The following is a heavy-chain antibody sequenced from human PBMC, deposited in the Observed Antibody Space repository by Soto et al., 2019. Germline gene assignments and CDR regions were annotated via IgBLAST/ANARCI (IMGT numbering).Heavy chain of an antibody. J-gene: IGHJ4*02. CDR2: FDPEDGET. Sequence: ASVKVSCKVSGYTLTELSMHWVRQAPGKGLEWMGGFDPEDGETIYAQKFQGRVTMTEDTSTDTAYMELSSLRSEDTAVYYCATASPDYDILTGYSPHDYWGQGTLVTVSS. D-gene: IGHD3-9*01. CDR3: ATASPDYDILTGYSPHDY. V-gene: IGHV1-24*01. CDR1: GYTLTELS.